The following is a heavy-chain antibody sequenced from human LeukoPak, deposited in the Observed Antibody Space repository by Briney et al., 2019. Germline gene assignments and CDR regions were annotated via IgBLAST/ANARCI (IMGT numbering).Heavy chain of an antibody. Sequence: PGGSLSLSCAASGLTVSSNYMSWVRQAPGKGLEWVSVIYSGGSTYYADSVKGRFTISRDNSKNTLYLQMNSLRAEDTAVYYCARGYYDSSGYGPYWGQGTLVTVSS. CDR2: IYSGGST. CDR3: ARGYYDSSGYGPY. J-gene: IGHJ4*02. D-gene: IGHD3-22*01. V-gene: IGHV3-53*01. CDR1: GLTVSSNY.